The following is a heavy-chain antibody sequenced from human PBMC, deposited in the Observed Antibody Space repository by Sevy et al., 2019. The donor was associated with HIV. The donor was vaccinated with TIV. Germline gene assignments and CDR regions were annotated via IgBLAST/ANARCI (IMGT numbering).Heavy chain of an antibody. Sequence: SETLSLTCTVSGGSVSSGSYYWSWIRQPPGKGLEWIGYIYYSGSTNYNPSLKSRVTISLDTSKNQFSLKLSSVTAADTAVYYCARDLLMVRGLRNYYYYGMDVWGQGTTVTVSS. CDR3: ARDLLMVRGLRNYYYYGMDV. CDR2: IYYSGST. D-gene: IGHD3-10*01. V-gene: IGHV4-61*01. CDR1: GGSVSSGSYY. J-gene: IGHJ6*02.